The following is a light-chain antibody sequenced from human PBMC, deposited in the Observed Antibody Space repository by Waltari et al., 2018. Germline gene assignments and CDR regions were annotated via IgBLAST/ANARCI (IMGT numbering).Light chain of an antibody. CDR3: QAWDSSTVV. V-gene: IGLV3-1*01. CDR2: QDS. J-gene: IGLJ2*01. Sequence: SYELTQPPSVSVSPGQTASITCSGANLGDQSACWYQQKPGQSPVLVIYQDSKRPSGIPERFSGSNSGNTATLTISGTQAMDEADYYCQAWDSSTVVFGGGTKLTVL. CDR1: NLGDQS.